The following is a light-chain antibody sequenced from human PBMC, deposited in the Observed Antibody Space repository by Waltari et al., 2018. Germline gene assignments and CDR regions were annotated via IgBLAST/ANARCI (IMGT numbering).Light chain of an antibody. CDR1: QTINSY. V-gene: IGKV1-39*01. CDR2: GAS. CDR3: QQDYKTPWT. J-gene: IGKJ1*01. Sequence: DIQLTQSPSSLSASVGDRVTITCRASQTINSYLNWYQQKPGKGPQVLIYGASSLQSGVPSMFRGSGSGTDFTLTVTSLQPEDFAIYYCQQDYKTPWTFGQGTKVDIK.